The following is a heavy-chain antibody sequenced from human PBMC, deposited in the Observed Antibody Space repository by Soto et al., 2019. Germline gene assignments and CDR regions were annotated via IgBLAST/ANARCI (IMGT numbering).Heavy chain of an antibody. CDR3: ARGNWGSLGNFDS. CDR2: INDSGDST. D-gene: IGHD7-27*01. CDR1: DYTFISSY. J-gene: IGHJ4*02. Sequence: QVQLVQSGAEVKKPGASVKVSCKASDYTFISSYMHWVRQAPGQGLEWMGIINDSGDSTTYAQKFQGRVTMTRDTSTSTVYMELSSLRSEDTAVYYCARGNWGSLGNFDSWGQGTLVTVSS. V-gene: IGHV1-46*01.